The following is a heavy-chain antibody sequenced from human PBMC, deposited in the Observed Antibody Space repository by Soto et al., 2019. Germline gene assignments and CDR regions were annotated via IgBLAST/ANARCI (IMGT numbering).Heavy chain of an antibody. D-gene: IGHD3-10*01. J-gene: IGHJ5*02. CDR1: GGSISSGGYY. CDR3: ARVSMVRGAIAWFDP. V-gene: IGHV4-31*03. Sequence: PSETLSLTCTVSGGSISSGGYYWSWIRQHPGKGLEWIGYIYYSGSTYYNPSLKGRVTISVDTSKNQFSLKLSSVTAADTAVYYCARVSMVRGAIAWFDPWGQGTLVTVS. CDR2: IYYSGST.